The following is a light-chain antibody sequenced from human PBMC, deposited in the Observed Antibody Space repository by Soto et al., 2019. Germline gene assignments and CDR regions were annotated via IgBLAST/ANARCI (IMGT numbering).Light chain of an antibody. CDR1: KDISNY. J-gene: IGKJ2*01. V-gene: IGKV1-33*01. CDR3: QQYDNLPYT. Sequence: DIQMTQSPSSLSASVGDRVTITCQASKDISNYLNWYQQKPGKAPKLLIYDASNLETGVPSRFSGCGSGTDFTFTISSLQPEDIATYYCQQYDNLPYTFGQGTKLEIK. CDR2: DAS.